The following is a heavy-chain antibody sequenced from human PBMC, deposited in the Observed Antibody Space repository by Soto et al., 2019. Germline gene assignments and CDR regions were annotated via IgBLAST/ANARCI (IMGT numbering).Heavy chain of an antibody. J-gene: IGHJ5*02. Sequence: SETLSLTCAVSGGSISSGDYSWSWIRQPPGKGMEWIGYIYHSGSTNYNPSLKSRVTISVDKSKNQFSLKLSSVTAADTAVYYCARTYYYDSSGYYRGRDWFDPWGQGTLVTVSS. CDR1: GGSISSGDYS. CDR3: ARTYYYDSSGYYRGRDWFDP. V-gene: IGHV4-30-2*01. D-gene: IGHD3-22*01. CDR2: IYHSGST.